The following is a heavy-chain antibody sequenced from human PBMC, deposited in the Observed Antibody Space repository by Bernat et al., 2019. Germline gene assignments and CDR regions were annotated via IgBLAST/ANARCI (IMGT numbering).Heavy chain of an antibody. D-gene: IGHD4-17*01. J-gene: IGHJ3*02. V-gene: IGHV4-31*03. CDR1: GGSISTGDYS. CDR2: IYYSGNT. Sequence: QVQLQESGPGLVKPSQTLSLICTVSGGSISTGDYSWSWIPQHPGKGLEWIGYIYYSGNTYYNPSLKSRVTISVDTSKNQFSLKLSSVTAADTAVYFCARVEGAYVDFDIWGQGTMVTVSS. CDR3: ARVEGAYVDFDI.